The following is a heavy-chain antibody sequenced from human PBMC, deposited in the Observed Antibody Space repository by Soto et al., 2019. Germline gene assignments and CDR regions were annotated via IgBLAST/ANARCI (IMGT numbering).Heavy chain of an antibody. CDR2: IYTSGST. V-gene: IGHV4-4*07. CDR3: ARDMYYYDISGSPPTFDF. J-gene: IGHJ4*02. Sequence: SETLSLTCTVSGGSISSYYWSWIRQPAGKGLEWIGRIYTSGSTNYNPSLKSRVTMSVDTSKNQFSLKLSSVTAADTAVYYCARDMYYYDISGSPPTFDFCGPGPLVTVFS. D-gene: IGHD3-22*01. CDR1: GGSISSYY.